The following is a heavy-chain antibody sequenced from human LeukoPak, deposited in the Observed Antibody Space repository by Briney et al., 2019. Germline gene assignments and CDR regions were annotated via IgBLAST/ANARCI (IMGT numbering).Heavy chain of an antibody. CDR1: GFTFSSYG. CDR3: AKASGSSGY. J-gene: IGHJ4*02. Sequence: GGSLRLSCAASGFTFSSYGMSWVRQAPGKGLEWVSTISGSGGNTYYADSVKGRFTISRDNSKNTLYLQMNSLRAEDTAVYYCAKASGSSGYWGQGTLVTVSS. CDR2: ISGSGGNT. D-gene: IGHD5-12*01. V-gene: IGHV3-23*01.